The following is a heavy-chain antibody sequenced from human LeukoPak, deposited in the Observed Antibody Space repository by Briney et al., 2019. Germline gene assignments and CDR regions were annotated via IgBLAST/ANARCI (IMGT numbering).Heavy chain of an antibody. CDR3: ARKNDAGGTFDI. V-gene: IGHV5-51*01. Sequence: GESLKISCKGSGYSFSNYWIAWVRQMPGKGLEWMGIIYPGDSDTTYSPSFQGQVTISADKSISTAYLQWSSLKASDTAMYYCARKNDAGGTFDIWGQGTMVTVSS. CDR1: GYSFSNYW. D-gene: IGHD1-1*01. J-gene: IGHJ3*02. CDR2: IYPGDSDT.